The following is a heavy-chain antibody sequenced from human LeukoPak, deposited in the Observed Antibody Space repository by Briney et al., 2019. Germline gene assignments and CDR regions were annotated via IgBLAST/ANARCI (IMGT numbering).Heavy chain of an antibody. V-gene: IGHV3-48*01. J-gene: IGHJ1*01. CDR1: GFTFSSYS. Sequence: GGSLRLSCAASGFTFSSYSMNWLRQAPGNGLEWISYISSSSTIYYADSVKGRFTISRDNAKNSLYLQMNSLRAEDTAVYYCARGRQDGDYDSEYFQHWGQGTLVTVSS. CDR2: ISSSSTI. CDR3: ARGRQDGDYDSEYFQH. D-gene: IGHD4-17*01.